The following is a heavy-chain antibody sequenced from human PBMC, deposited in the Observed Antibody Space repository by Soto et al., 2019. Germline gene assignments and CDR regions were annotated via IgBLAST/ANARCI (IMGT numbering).Heavy chain of an antibody. V-gene: IGHV4-31*03. CDR1: GGSISSGGYY. CDR2: IYYSGST. CDR3: ARVPYDFWSGAHEYYFDY. Sequence: QVQLQESGPGLVKPSQTLSLTCTVSGGSISSGGYYWSWIRQHPGKGLEWIGYIYYSGSTYYNPYXKSRVTISVDXXKXQFXLKLSSVTAADTAVYYCARVPYDFWSGAHEYYFDYWGQGTLVTVSS. J-gene: IGHJ4*02. D-gene: IGHD3-3*01.